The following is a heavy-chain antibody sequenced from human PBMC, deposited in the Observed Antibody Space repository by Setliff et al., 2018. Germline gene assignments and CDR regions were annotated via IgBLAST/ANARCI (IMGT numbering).Heavy chain of an antibody. V-gene: IGHV4-59*01. J-gene: IGHJ6*02. CDR1: GVSISNYY. Sequence: SETLSLTCNVSGVSISNYYWSWIRQPPGKGLECIGYIQKSGGTNYNPTLKSRVTISVDTSTNQFSLKLRSVTAADTAVYYCARLSWDGLRYHGLDVWGQGTTVTVSS. D-gene: IGHD3-10*01. CDR2: IQKSGGT. CDR3: ARLSWDGLRYHGLDV.